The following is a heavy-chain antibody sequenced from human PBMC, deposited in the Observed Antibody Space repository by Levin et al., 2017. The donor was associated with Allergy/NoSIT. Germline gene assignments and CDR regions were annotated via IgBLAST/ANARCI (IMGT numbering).Heavy chain of an antibody. D-gene: IGHD3-3*01. CDR3: ARGHTYYDFWSGSMGPTTDAFDI. V-gene: IGHV1-46*01. CDR2: INPSGGST. Sequence: ASVKVSCKASGYTFTSYYMHWVRQAPGQGLEWMGIINPSGGSTSYAQKFQGRVTMTRDTSTSTVYMELSSLRSEDTAVYYCARGHTYYDFWSGSMGPTTDAFDIWGQGTMVTVSS. CDR1: GYTFTSYY. J-gene: IGHJ3*02.